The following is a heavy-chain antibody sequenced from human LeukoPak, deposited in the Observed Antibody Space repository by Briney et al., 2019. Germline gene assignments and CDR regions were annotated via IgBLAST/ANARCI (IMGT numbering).Heavy chain of an antibody. V-gene: IGHV3-23*01. Sequence: GGSLRLSCVASGFSFSTYAMSWVRQAPGKGLEWVSVVSGEGVTTYYRESVRGRFTVSRDKSKSTLYLQMNSLRGEDTAVYFCAKHGENYYYGMDVWGQGTTVTVSS. CDR1: GFSFSTYA. D-gene: IGHD3-16*01. CDR2: VSGEGVTT. CDR3: AKHGENYYYGMDV. J-gene: IGHJ6*02.